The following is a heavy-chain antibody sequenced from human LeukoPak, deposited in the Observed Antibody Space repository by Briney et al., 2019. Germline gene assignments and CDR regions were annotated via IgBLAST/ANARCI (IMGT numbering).Heavy chain of an antibody. Sequence: GSLRLSCAVSGFIVSSDYMSWVRQAPGKGLEWVSVIYSGGRTFYADSVKGRFTISRDNSKNTLYLQMNSLRAEDTAVYHCARYDFILISYFDLWGRGTLVTVSS. CDR2: IYSGGRT. CDR1: GFIVSSDY. D-gene: IGHD3-3*01. CDR3: ARYDFILISYFDL. J-gene: IGHJ2*01. V-gene: IGHV3-53*01.